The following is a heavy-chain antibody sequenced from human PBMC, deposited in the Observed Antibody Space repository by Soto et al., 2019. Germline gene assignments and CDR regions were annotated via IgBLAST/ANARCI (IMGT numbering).Heavy chain of an antibody. CDR1: GCTFSIYT. Sequence: SVKVSCTASGCTFSIYTISWVRQAPGQGLEWMGRIIPILGIANYAQKFQGRVTITADKSTSTAYMELSSLRSEDTAVYYCARDHYYGSGSYGYYYYMNVWGKGTTVTAP. CDR2: IIPILGIA. CDR3: ARDHYYGSGSYGYYYYMNV. D-gene: IGHD3-10*01. J-gene: IGHJ6*03. V-gene: IGHV1-69*04.